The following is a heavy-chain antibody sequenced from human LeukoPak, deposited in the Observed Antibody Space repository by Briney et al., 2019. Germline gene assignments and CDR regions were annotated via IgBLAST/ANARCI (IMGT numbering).Heavy chain of an antibody. J-gene: IGHJ5*02. D-gene: IGHD3-3*01. CDR3: ARVRSDFWSGYWNCFDR. V-gene: IGHV1-2*06. CDR2: INPNSGGT. CDR1: GYTFTGYY. Sequence: GASVKVSCKASGYTFTGYYMHWVRQAPGQGLEWMGRINPNSGGTNYAQKFQGRVTMTRDTSISTAYMELSRLRSDDTAVYYWARVRSDFWSGYWNCFDRWGQGPLVTVSS.